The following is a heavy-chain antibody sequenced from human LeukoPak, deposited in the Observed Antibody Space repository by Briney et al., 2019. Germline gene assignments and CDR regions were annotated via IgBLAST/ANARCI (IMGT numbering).Heavy chain of an antibody. CDR2: IRGSGTTI. CDR1: GFTFSSYE. Sequence: GGSLRLSCAGSGFTFSSYEMNWVRQAPGKGLEWVSYIRGSGTTISYADSVKGRFTISRDNAKNSLYLQMNSLRGEDTAIYYCARGPRFSPLMYFDYWGQGTLVTVSS. CDR3: ARGPRFSPLMYFDY. D-gene: IGHD3-3*01. V-gene: IGHV3-48*03. J-gene: IGHJ4*02.